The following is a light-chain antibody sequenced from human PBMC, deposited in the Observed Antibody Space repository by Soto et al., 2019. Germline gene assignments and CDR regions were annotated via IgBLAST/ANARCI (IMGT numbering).Light chain of an antibody. CDR2: GAS. CDR1: QSVSSN. V-gene: IGKV3-15*01. J-gene: IGKJ1*01. CDR3: QQYNNWPGT. Sequence: EIVMTQSPATLSVSPGERATLSCRASQSVSSNLAWYQRKPGQAPTLLIYGASTRATGIPARFSGSGSGTDVTLTISSLQPEDFALYYCQQYNNWPGTFGQGTKVEIK.